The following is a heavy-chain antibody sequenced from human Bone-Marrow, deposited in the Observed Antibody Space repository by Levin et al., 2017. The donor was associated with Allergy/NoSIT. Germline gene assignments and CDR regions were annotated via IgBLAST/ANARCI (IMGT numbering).Heavy chain of an antibody. CDR2: VSRSGGTT. CDR3: ARDQRYNENGGFDY. CDR1: GFTFSHYD. J-gene: IGHJ4*02. V-gene: IGHV3-11*01. Sequence: GGSLRLSCAASGFTFSHYDMNWFRQAPGKGLEWVSYVSRSGGTTHYADSVKGRFTISRDNAKNSLSLRMNSLRADDTAMYYCARDQRYNENGGFDYWGQGTLVTVSA. D-gene: IGHD5-12*01.